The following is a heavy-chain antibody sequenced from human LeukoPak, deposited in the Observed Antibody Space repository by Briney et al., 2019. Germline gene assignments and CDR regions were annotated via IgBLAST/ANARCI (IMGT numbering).Heavy chain of an antibody. V-gene: IGHV5-51*01. CDR2: IYPGDSDI. Sequence: GESLKISCKASGYSFANFWIGWVRQLPGKGLEWMGIIYPGDSDIRYSTSFQGQVTISADNSIRTAYLQWRSLKASDTAIYYCARHAPEVVRGTYHYYYGMDVWGQGTTVTVSS. J-gene: IGHJ6*02. D-gene: IGHD3-10*01. CDR3: ARHAPEVVRGTYHYYYGMDV. CDR1: GYSFANFW.